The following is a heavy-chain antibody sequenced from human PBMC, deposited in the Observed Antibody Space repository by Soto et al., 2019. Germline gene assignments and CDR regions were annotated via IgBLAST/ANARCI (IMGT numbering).Heavy chain of an antibody. D-gene: IGHD4-4*01. J-gene: IGHJ4*02. CDR2: IKHDGSVQ. Sequence: PGWSLRLSCEASGFTFSGYWMSWVRQAPGKGLEWVADIKHDGSVQYYVDSVKGRLTISRDNAKKQLYLQMNGLRAEDTALYYCARAPYSDAWYRFDLWGQGTLVTVSS. V-gene: IGHV3-7*03. CDR3: ARAPYSDAWYRFDL. CDR1: GFTFSGYW.